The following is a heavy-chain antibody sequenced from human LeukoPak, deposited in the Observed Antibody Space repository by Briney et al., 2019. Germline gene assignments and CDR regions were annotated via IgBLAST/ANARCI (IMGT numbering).Heavy chain of an antibody. CDR2: INHSGST. J-gene: IGHJ4*02. Sequence: PSETLSLTCAVYGGSFSGYYWSWIRQPPEKGLEWIGEINHSGSTNYNPSLKSRVTISVDTSKNQFSLKLSSVTAADTAVYYCARASPLEWSGYYGQYHRRYYFDYWGQGTLVTVSS. CDR1: GGSFSGYY. CDR3: ARASPLEWSGYYGQYHRRYYFDY. D-gene: IGHD3-3*01. V-gene: IGHV4-34*01.